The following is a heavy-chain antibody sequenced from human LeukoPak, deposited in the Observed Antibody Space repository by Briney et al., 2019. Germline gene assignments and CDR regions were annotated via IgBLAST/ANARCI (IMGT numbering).Heavy chain of an antibody. J-gene: IGHJ3*02. D-gene: IGHD2-2*01. CDR1: GFTFSSYA. V-gene: IGHV3-23*01. Sequence: GGSLRLSCAASGFTFSSYAMSWVRQAPGKGLEWVSAISGSGGSTYYADSVKGRFTISRDNSKNTLYLQMNSLRAEDTAVYYCAKDLQAFVVVPDDAFDIWGQGTMVTVSS. CDR3: AKDLQAFVVVPDDAFDI. CDR2: ISGSGGST.